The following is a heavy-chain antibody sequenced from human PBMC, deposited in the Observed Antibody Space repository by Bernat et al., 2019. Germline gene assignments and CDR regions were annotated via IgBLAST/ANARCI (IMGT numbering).Heavy chain of an antibody. CDR2: IYPGDSDT. CDR3: ARHLYSSGPNSVINWFDP. D-gene: IGHD6-19*01. J-gene: IGHJ5*02. CDR1: GYSFTSYW. Sequence: EVQLVQSGAEVKKPGESLKISCKGSGYSFTSYWIGWVRQMPGKGLEWMGIIYPGDSDTRYSPSFQGQVTISADKSISTAYLQWSSLKASDTAMYYCARHLYSSGPNSVINWFDPWGQGTLVTVSS. V-gene: IGHV5-51*01.